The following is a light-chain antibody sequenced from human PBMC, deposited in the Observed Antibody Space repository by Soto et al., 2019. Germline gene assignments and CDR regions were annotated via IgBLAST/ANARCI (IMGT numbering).Light chain of an antibody. Sequence: SYELTQPPSVSVAPGKTARITCGGNNIGSKSVHWYQQQPGQAPVLVIYYDSDRPSGIPERFSGSNSGNTATLTISRVEAGDEAAYYCQVWDSSSDHPFGGGTKLTVL. CDR3: QVWDSSSDHP. CDR1: NIGSKS. V-gene: IGLV3-21*04. CDR2: YDS. J-gene: IGLJ2*01.